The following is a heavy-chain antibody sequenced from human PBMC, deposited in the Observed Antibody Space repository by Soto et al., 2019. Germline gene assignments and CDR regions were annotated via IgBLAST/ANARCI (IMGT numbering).Heavy chain of an antibody. CDR3: ARPKLLPARVGDVAI. J-gene: IGHJ3*02. Sequence: EAQLSESGGGLVQPGGSLRLSCAASGFKFSESSLSWIRQAPGKGLEWISTITGSGATTYYADSVKGRFTISRDNSKSTVDLQMNSLRAEDTAVYFCARPKLLPARVGDVAIWGHGSVVTVSS. V-gene: IGHV3-23*01. CDR2: ITGSGATT. D-gene: IGHD3-10*01. CDR1: GFKFSESS.